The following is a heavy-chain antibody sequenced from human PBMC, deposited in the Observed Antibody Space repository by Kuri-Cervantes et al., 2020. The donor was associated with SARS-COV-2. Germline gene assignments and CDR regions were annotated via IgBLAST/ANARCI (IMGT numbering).Heavy chain of an antibody. D-gene: IGHD2-15*01. CDR3: ARRSVVAAPNWYFDL. V-gene: IGHV3-73*01. CDR2: IRSKANSYAT. CDR1: GFTFSGSA. J-gene: IGHJ2*01. Sequence: GGSLRLSCAASGFTFSGSAMHWVRQASGKGLEWVGRIRSKANSYATAYAASVKGRFTISRDNAKNSLYLQMNSLRAEDTAVYYCARRSVVAAPNWYFDLWGRGTLVTVSS.